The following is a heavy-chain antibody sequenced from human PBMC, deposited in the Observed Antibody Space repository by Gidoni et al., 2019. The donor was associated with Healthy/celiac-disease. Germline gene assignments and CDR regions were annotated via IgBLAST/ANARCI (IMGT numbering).Heavy chain of an antibody. D-gene: IGHD6-13*01. CDR1: GGSISSGGYY. V-gene: IGHV4-31*03. CDR3: ARAPYRSYSSSLPFDY. CDR2: IYYSGST. J-gene: IGHJ4*02. Sequence: QVQLQESGPGLVKPSQTLSLPCTVSGGSISSGGYYWSWIRQHPGKGLEWIGYIYYSGSTYYNPSLKSRVTISVDTSKNQFSLKLSSVTAADTAVYYCARAPYRSYSSSLPFDYWGQGTLVTVSS.